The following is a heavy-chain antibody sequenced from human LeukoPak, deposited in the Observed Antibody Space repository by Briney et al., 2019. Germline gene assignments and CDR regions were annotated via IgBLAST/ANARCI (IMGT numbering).Heavy chain of an antibody. CDR3: ERAKTKVVVATVYYYYGMDV. J-gene: IGHJ6*02. Sequence: GASGKLSYKASGYTFSSDDINWFRQATRHRLEWMGWMNPNSGNTGYVQKFQGRVTMTRNTSISTAYMELSSLRSDDTAVYYGERAKTKVVVATVYYYYGMDVWGQGTTVTVSS. CDR1: GYTFSSDD. D-gene: IGHD2-15*01. CDR2: MNPNSGNT. V-gene: IGHV1-8*01.